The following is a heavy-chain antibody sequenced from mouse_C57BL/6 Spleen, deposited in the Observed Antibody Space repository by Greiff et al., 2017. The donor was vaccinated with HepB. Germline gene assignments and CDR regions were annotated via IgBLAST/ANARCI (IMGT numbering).Heavy chain of an antibody. D-gene: IGHD6-1*01. CDR1: GFTFSSYA. CDR3: ARDARNYFDY. CDR2: ISDGGSYT. Sequence: EVQRVESGGGLVKPGGSLKLSCAASGFTFSSYAMSWVRQTPEKRLEWVATISDGGSYTYYPDNVKGRFTISRDNAKNNLYLQMSHLKSEDTAMYYCARDARNYFDYWGQGTTLTVSS. J-gene: IGHJ2*01. V-gene: IGHV5-4*01.